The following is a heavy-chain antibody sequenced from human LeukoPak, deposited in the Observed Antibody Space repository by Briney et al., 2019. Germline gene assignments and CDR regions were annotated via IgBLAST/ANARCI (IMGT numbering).Heavy chain of an antibody. V-gene: IGHV1-2*02. D-gene: IGHD2-21*02. CDR2: INPNNGGT. CDR3: AREIVLVTGMFDY. J-gene: IGHJ4*02. Sequence: ASVKVSCKASGYTFTAYYLHWVRQAPGQGLEWTGWINPNNGGTNYAQKFQGRVTMTRDPSINTAYMELSSLTSDDTAVYYCAREIVLVTGMFDYWGQGTLVTVSS. CDR1: GYTFTAYY.